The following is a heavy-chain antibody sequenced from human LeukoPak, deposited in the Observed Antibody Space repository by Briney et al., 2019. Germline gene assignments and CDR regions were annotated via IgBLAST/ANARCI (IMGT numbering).Heavy chain of an antibody. Sequence: ASVKVSCKASGYTFTSYGISWVRQAPGQGLEWMGWISAYNGNTNYAQKLQGRVNMTTDTSTSTAYMELRSLRSDDTAVYYCARDRRYCSGGSCYPPVPSYWGQGTLVTVSS. D-gene: IGHD2-15*01. CDR2: ISAYNGNT. V-gene: IGHV1-18*01. CDR3: ARDRRYCSGGSCYPPVPSY. CDR1: GYTFTSYG. J-gene: IGHJ4*02.